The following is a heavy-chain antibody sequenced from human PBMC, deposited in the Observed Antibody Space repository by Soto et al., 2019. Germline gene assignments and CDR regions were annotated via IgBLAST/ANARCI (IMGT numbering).Heavy chain of an antibody. CDR1: GGSISSGGYY. V-gene: IGHV4-31*03. CDR2: IYYSGST. Sequence: NPSETLSLTCTVSGGSISSGGYYWSWIRQHPGKGLEWIGYIYYSGSTYYNPSLKSRVTISVDTSKNQFSLKLSSVTAADTAVYYCAREKGTLWFGELNWFDPWGQGTLVTVSS. CDR3: AREKGTLWFGELNWFDP. J-gene: IGHJ5*02. D-gene: IGHD3-10*01.